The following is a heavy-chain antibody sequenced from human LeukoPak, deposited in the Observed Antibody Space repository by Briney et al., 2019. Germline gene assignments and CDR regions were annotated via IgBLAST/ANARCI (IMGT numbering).Heavy chain of an antibody. D-gene: IGHD3-22*01. CDR2: ISSSSSYI. CDR3: ARHVVAVGFDY. V-gene: IGHV3-21*01. Sequence: GGSLRLSCAASGFTFSSYSMNWVRQAPGKGLEWVSSISSSSSYIYYADSLKGRFTISRDNAKNSLYLQMNSLRVEDTAVYYCARHVVAVGFDYWGQGTLVTVSS. J-gene: IGHJ4*02. CDR1: GFTFSSYS.